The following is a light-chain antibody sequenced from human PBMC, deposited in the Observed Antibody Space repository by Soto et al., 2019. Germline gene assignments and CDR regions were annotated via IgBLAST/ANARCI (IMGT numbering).Light chain of an antibody. CDR3: QQRSNWPSIT. CDR1: QSVSSY. CDR2: DAS. V-gene: IGKV3-11*01. J-gene: IGKJ5*01. Sequence: QSPATLSLSPGERATLSCRASQSVSSYLAWYQQKPGQAPRLLIYDASNRATGIPARFSGSGSGTDFTLTISSLEPEDFAVYYCQQRSNWPSITFGQGTRLEI.